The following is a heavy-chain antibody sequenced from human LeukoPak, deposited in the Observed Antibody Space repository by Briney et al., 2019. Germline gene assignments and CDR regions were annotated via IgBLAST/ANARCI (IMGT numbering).Heavy chain of an antibody. CDR1: GFIFQNYS. CDR2: IKSSGSNI. J-gene: IGHJ4*02. V-gene: IGHV3-48*01. Sequence: PGGPLRLSCVASGFIFQNYSMIWVRQAPGKGLQWVSYIKSSGSNIYYAGSVKGRFTISRDNAKNSLYLQMNSLRAEDTAVYYCARVSSSAGRGYWGQGTLVTVSS. CDR3: ARVSSSAGRGY. D-gene: IGHD6-13*01.